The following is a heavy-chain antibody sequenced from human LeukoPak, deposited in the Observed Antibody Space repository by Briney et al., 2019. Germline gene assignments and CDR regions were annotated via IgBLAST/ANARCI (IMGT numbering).Heavy chain of an antibody. Sequence: GGSLRLSCAASGFTLYTYLVHCVREAPGEGGVCFSQFSSDGNAMAYAESVKGRFHISKDNAKDTLYLQMSSLRFDDTGLYYCARDYSRYYSPFDSWGQRTLVTVSS. V-gene: IGHV3-74*01. D-gene: IGHD3-10*01. CDR2: FSSDGNAM. CDR1: GFTLYTYL. CDR3: ARDYSRYYSPFDS. J-gene: IGHJ5*01.